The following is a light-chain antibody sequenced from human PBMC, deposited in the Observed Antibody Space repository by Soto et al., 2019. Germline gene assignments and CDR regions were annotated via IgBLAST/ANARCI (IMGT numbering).Light chain of an antibody. CDR3: SSYTSSSTWV. Sequence: QSALTQPPSASGSPGQSVTISCTGTSSDVGGYKYVSWYQQHPGKAPKVMIYEVSNRPSGVSNRFSGSKSGNTASLTISGLQAEDEADYYCSSYTSSSTWVFGGGTKLTVL. CDR1: SSDVGGYKY. J-gene: IGLJ3*02. V-gene: IGLV2-14*01. CDR2: EVS.